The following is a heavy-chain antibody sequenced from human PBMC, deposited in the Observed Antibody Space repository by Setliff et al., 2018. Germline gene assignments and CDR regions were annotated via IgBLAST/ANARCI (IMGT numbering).Heavy chain of an antibody. V-gene: IGHV3-72*01. CDR1: GFAFSDYS. D-gene: IGHD3-10*01. CDR2: SRNKANSYTT. Sequence: GGSLRLSCETSGFAFSDYSFDWVRQAPGKGLEWVGRSRNKANSYTTQYAASVEGRFTISRDDSTNSLFLQMSSLKTDDTAVYYCAKTQFGSGSYFYDYWGQGTLVTVSS. J-gene: IGHJ4*02. CDR3: AKTQFGSGSYFYDY.